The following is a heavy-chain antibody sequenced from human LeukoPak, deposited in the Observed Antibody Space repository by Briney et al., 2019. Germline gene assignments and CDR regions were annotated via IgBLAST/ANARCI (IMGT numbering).Heavy chain of an antibody. CDR2: INHSGST. Sequence: SETLSLTCAVYGGSFSGYYWSWIRQPPGKGLEWIGEINHSGSTNYNPSLKSRVTISVDTSKNQFSLKLSSVTAADTAAYYCARGYSNRLITMIVVVIKGWFDPWGQGTLVTVSS. J-gene: IGHJ5*02. D-gene: IGHD3-22*01. CDR3: ARGYSNRLITMIVVVIKGWFDP. CDR1: GGSFSGYY. V-gene: IGHV4-34*01.